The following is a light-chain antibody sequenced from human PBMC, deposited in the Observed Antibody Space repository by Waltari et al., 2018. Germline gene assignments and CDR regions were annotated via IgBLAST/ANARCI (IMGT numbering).Light chain of an antibody. CDR3: QHYVSLPVT. CDR2: GTS. Sequence: EIVLTQSPGTLSLSPGERATLSCRASQSIGRSLAWYQQKPGQPPSLLIYGTSNRATGIPDRFSGGGSATDFSLTISRLEPEDVAMYYCQHYVSLPVTFGQGTKVEIK. J-gene: IGKJ1*01. V-gene: IGKV3-20*01. CDR1: QSIGRS.